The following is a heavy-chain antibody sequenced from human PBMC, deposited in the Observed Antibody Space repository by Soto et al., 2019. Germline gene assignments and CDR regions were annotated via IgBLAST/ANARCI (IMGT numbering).Heavy chain of an antibody. CDR1: GFTFSDYH. D-gene: IGHD3-9*01. Sequence: PGGSLRLSCAASGFTFSDYHMSWIRQAPGKGLEWVSFISSSGYTIYYADSVQARFTVSRDNAKNSVYLQMNSLRADDTAVYYCAREYIDYLYFDYWGQGALVTVSS. CDR2: ISSSGYTI. CDR3: AREYIDYLYFDY. J-gene: IGHJ4*02. V-gene: IGHV3-11*01.